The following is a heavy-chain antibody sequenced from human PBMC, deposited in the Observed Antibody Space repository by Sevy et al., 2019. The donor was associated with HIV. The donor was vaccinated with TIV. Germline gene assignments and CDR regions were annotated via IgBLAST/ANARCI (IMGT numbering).Heavy chain of an antibody. V-gene: IGHV3-30*18. Sequence: GGSLRLSCAASGFSFNKFAMHWVRQAPGKGLEWVALISYDGGNKYYADSVRGRFSISRDNSKNTLFLQMNSLSPEDTAIYICAKIPRGYSYASFLDSWGQGTLVTVSS. CDR2: ISYDGGNK. CDR3: AKIPRGYSYASFLDS. J-gene: IGHJ4*02. CDR1: GFSFNKFA. D-gene: IGHD5-18*01.